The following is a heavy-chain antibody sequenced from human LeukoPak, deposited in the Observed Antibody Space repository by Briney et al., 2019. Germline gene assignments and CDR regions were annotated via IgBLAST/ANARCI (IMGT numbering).Heavy chain of an antibody. CDR2: IWYDGSNK. CDR3: ARDKTISAPDY. CDR1: GFTFSDFG. Sequence: GGSLRLSCAASGFTFSDFGMTWVRQAPGKGLEWVAVIWYDGSNKYYADSVKGRFTISRDNSKNTLYLQMNSLRAEDTAVYYCARDKTISAPDYWGQGTLVTVSS. J-gene: IGHJ4*02. V-gene: IGHV3-33*08. D-gene: IGHD5-12*01.